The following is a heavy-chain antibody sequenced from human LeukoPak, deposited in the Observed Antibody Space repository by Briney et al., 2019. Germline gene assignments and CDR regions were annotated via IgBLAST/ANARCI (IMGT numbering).Heavy chain of an antibody. CDR3: AKEISTPTD. D-gene: IGHD2-15*01. J-gene: IGHJ4*02. Sequence: GGSLRLSCAASGFTFSSYEMNWVRQAPGKGLEWVSYISSSGSTIYYADSVKGRFTISRDNSKNTLYLQMNSLRAEDTAVYYCAKEISTPTDWGQGTLVTVSS. CDR1: GFTFSSYE. V-gene: IGHV3-48*03. CDR2: ISSSGSTI.